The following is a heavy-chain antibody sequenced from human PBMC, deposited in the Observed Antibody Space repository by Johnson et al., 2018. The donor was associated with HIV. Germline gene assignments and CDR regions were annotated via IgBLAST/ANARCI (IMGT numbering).Heavy chain of an antibody. V-gene: IGHV3-15*01. D-gene: IGHD3-22*01. CDR2: IKSKTDGGTT. CDR3: TIPYYYDSGGYQ. Sequence: VQLVESGGGLVQPGGSLRLSCAASGFTFSNAWMSWVRQAPGKGLEWVGRIKSKTDGGTTDYAAPVKGRFTISRDDSKNTLYLQMNSLKTEDMAVYYCTIPYYYDSGGYQWGQGTMVTVSS. J-gene: IGHJ3*01. CDR1: GFTFSNAW.